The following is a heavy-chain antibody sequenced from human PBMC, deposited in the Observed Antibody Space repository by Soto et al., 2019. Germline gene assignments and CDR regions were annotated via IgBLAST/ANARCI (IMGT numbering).Heavy chain of an antibody. CDR2: ISGSGGST. Sequence: GGSLRLSCATSGFTFSSYAMSWVRQAPGKGLEWVSAISGSGGSTYYADSVKGRFTISRDNSKNTLYLQMNSLRAEDTAVYYCAKAKRRHSSGWNFFDYWGQGTLVTVSS. J-gene: IGHJ4*02. D-gene: IGHD6-19*01. CDR1: GFTFSSYA. V-gene: IGHV3-23*01. CDR3: AKAKRRHSSGWNFFDY.